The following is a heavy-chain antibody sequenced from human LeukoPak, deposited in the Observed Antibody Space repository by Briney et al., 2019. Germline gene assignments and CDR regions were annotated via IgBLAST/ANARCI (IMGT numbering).Heavy chain of an antibody. CDR1: GFPLDDYP. J-gene: IGHJ4*02. CDR3: PKPQTTGRSAFDY. CDR2: IGGDGDDK. D-gene: IGHD4-11*01. Sequence: GGSLRLSCAAPGFPLDDYPMHWVRQAPGKGLEWVSLIGGDGDDKYYADYVKERFTISRDNSKNSLDLQMNSLRTKDTALYYCPKPQTTGRSAFDYWGQGTLVTVSS. V-gene: IGHV3-43*02.